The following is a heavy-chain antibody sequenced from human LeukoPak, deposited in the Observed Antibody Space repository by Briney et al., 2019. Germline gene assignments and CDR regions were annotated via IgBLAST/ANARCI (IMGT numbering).Heavy chain of an antibody. CDR1: GGTFSSYA. CDR2: IIPVLGTE. Sequence: SVKVSCKASGGTFSSYAVNWVRQAPGEGLGWMGGIIPVLGTENYAQKFQGRLTITTDESTTTAYMELSSLRSEDTAVYYCARVLRYSSSSGLPYDYYYYLDVWGKGTTVTVSS. CDR3: ARVLRYSSSSGLPYDYYYYLDV. J-gene: IGHJ6*03. D-gene: IGHD6-6*01. V-gene: IGHV1-69*05.